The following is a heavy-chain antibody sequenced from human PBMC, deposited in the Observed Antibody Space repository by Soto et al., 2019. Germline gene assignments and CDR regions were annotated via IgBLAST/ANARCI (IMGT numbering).Heavy chain of an antibody. J-gene: IGHJ6*03. V-gene: IGHV4-34*01. D-gene: IGHD2-8*01. CDR3: ARLSMVYATKNYYYYMDV. CDR1: GGSFSGYY. CDR2: INHSGST. Sequence: SETLSLTCAVYGGSFSGYYWSWIRQPPGKGLEWIGEINHSGSTNYNPSLKSRVTISVDTSKNQFSLKLSSVTAADTAVYYCARLSMVYATKNYYYYMDVWGKGTTVTVSS.